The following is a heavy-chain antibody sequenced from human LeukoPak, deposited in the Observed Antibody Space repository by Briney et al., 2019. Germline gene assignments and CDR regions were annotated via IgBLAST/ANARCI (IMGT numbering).Heavy chain of an antibody. V-gene: IGHV3-23*01. Sequence: GGSLRLSCAASGFTFSSYAMSWVRQAPGKGLEWVSAISGSGGSRYYADSVKGRFTISRDNSKNTLYLQMNSLRAEDTAVYYCAKVPYYDFWSGYYTYWGQGTLVTVSS. J-gene: IGHJ4*02. D-gene: IGHD3-3*01. CDR3: AKVPYYDFWSGYYTY. CDR1: GFTFSSYA. CDR2: ISGSGGSR.